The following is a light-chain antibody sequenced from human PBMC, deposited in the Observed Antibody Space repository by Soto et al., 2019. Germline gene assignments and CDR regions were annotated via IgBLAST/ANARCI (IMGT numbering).Light chain of an antibody. CDR3: QQYKNWPHRAWT. CDR2: GAS. CDR1: QSVSSN. V-gene: IGKV3-15*01. Sequence: EIVMTQSPATLSVSPGERATLSCRASQSVSSNLAWYQQKPGQAPRLLIYGASTRATGIPARFRGCGSGTEFTLSISSLQSEDFAVYYGQQYKNWPHRAWTFGQGTKVEIK. J-gene: IGKJ1*01.